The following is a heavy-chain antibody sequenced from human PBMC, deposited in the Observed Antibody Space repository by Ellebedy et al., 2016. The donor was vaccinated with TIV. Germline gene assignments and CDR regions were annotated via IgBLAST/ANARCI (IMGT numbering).Heavy chain of an antibody. V-gene: IGHV1-18*04. J-gene: IGHJ1*01. Sequence: AASVKVSCKASGYTFTSYGVTWVRQAPGQGLEWLGWISAYNGDINYAQKLQGRVTMTTYTSTSTAYMELRSLRSDDTAVYYCALDCNAGTCTSEYFQHWGQGTLVTVSS. CDR3: ALDCNAGTCTSEYFQH. CDR2: ISAYNGDI. D-gene: IGHD2-15*01. CDR1: GYTFTSYG.